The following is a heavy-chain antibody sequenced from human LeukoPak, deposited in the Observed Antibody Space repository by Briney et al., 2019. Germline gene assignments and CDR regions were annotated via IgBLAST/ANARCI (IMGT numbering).Heavy chain of an antibody. V-gene: IGHV4-31*03. CDR3: ARYHWKEENYYGLDV. CDR1: GGSISSGGYY. J-gene: IGHJ6*02. Sequence: SETLSLTCTVSGGSISSGGYYWSWIRQHPGKGLEWIGYIYYSGSTYYNPSLKSRVTISVDTSKNQFSLKLRSVTAADTAVYYCARYHWKEENYYGLDVWGQGTAVTVSS. D-gene: IGHD1-1*01. CDR2: IYYSGST.